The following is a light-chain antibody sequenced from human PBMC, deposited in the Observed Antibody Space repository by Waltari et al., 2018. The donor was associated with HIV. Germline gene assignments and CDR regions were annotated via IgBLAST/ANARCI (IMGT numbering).Light chain of an antibody. CDR1: QSLIYTDGNTY. CDR3: MQSTHWPGT. V-gene: IGKV2-30*01. CDR2: KIS. J-gene: IGKJ1*01. Sequence: EAVLTQSPVSLSVALGRPASISCISSQSLIYTDGNTYLNWFHQRPGQSPRRLIYKISNRGVPDRFSGSVSVTEFTLHISRVEAEDVGIFYCMQSTHWPGTFGQGTKVEIQ.